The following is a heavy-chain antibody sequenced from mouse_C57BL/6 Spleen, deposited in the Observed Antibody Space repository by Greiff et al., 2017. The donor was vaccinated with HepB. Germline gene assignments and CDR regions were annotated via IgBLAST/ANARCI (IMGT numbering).Heavy chain of an antibody. Sequence: VHVKQSGPVLVKPGASVKMSCKASGYTFTDYYMNWVKQSHGKSLEWIGVINPYNGGTSYNQKFKGKATLTVDKSSSTAYMELNSLTSEDSAVYYCANYYGSSYGNYWGQGTTLTVSS. CDR1: GYTFTDYY. CDR3: ANYYGSSYGNY. V-gene: IGHV1-19*01. CDR2: INPYNGGT. J-gene: IGHJ2*01. D-gene: IGHD1-1*01.